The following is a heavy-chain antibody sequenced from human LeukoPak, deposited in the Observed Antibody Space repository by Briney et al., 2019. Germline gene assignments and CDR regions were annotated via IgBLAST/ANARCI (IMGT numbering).Heavy chain of an antibody. CDR2: IHTSGST. D-gene: IGHD3-22*01. CDR1: GYSISSGYY. V-gene: IGHV4-38-2*02. Sequence: SETLSLTCTVSGYSISSGYYWGWIRQPPGKGLEWIGSIHTSGSTNYNPSLKSRVTMSVDTSKNQFSLRLSSVTAADTAVYYCARDRYYYDSSGSGLDYWGQGTLVTVSS. J-gene: IGHJ4*02. CDR3: ARDRYYYDSSGSGLDY.